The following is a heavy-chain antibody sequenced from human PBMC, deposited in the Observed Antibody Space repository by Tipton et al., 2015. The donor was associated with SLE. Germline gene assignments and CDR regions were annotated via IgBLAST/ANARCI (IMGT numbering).Heavy chain of an antibody. CDR3: ARLASNYYGSGREGY. J-gene: IGHJ4*02. CDR2: ISAYNSNT. Sequence: QSGAEGKKPGASVKVSCKASGYTFTSYGISWVRQAPGQGLEWMGWISAYNSNTNDAQKLQGRVTMTTDTSTSTAYMELRSLRADDTAVYYCARLASNYYGSGREGYRGQGTLVTVSS. V-gene: IGHV1-18*01. D-gene: IGHD3-10*01. CDR1: GYTFTSYG.